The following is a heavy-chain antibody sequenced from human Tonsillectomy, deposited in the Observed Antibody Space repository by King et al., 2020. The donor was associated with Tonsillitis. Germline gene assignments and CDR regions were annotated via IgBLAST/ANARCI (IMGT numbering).Heavy chain of an antibody. J-gene: IGHJ4*02. CDR1: GFSFGDYA. Sequence: VQLVESGGDLVQPGRSLRLSCSGSGFSFGDYAMSWFRRTPGKGLEWGGFIRSKSYGGTPTYAASVEGRFTISRDDSKSIAYLQMNSLKMEDTAVYFCAKSQISGAYYGFDYWGQGTLVTVSS. CDR2: IRSKSYGGTP. D-gene: IGHD3-10*01. V-gene: IGHV3-49*03. CDR3: AKSQISGAYYGFDY.